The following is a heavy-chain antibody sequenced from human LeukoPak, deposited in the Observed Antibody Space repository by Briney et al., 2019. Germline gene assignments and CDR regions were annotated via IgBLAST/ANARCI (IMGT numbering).Heavy chain of an antibody. CDR1: GFTFSSYA. V-gene: IGHV3-23*01. D-gene: IGHD4-23*01. J-gene: IGHJ2*01. CDR2: ISVIGGST. CDR3: ARGGNSWWYFDL. Sequence: GGSLRLSCAASGFTFSSYAMSWVRQAPGKGLEWVSPISVIGGSTYYADSVKGRFTISRDNSKSTLYLQMNGLRAEDTAVYYCARGGNSWWYFDLWGRGTLVTVSS.